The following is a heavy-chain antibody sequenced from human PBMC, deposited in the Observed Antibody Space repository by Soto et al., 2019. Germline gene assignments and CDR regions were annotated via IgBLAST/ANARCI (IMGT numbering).Heavy chain of an antibody. CDR1: GVSVSSGIYY. V-gene: IGHV4-61*01. Sequence: PSETLSLTCTVSGVSVSSGIYYWSWIRQPPGKGLEWIGYIYYSGSTNYNPSLKSRVTISVDTSKNQFSLKLSSVTAADTAVYYCARDLSWFDPWGQGTLVTVSS. CDR3: ARDLSWFDP. CDR2: IYYSGST. J-gene: IGHJ5*02.